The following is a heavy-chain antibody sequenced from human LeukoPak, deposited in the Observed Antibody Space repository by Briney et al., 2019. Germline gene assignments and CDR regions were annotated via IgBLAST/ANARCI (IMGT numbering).Heavy chain of an antibody. Sequence: SETLSLTCTVSGGSISSYYWSWIRQPPGKGLEWIGYIYYSGSTNYNPSLKSRVTMSVDTSKNQFSLKLSSVTAADTAVYYCARDTHYDSSGYYRVEYFQHWGQGTLVTVSS. CDR1: GGSISSYY. D-gene: IGHD3-22*01. J-gene: IGHJ1*01. V-gene: IGHV4-59*12. CDR3: ARDTHYDSSGYYRVEYFQH. CDR2: IYYSGST.